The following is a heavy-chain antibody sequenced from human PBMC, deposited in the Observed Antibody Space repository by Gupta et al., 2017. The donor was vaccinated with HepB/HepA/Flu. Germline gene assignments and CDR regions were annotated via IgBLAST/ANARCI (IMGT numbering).Heavy chain of an antibody. J-gene: IGHJ3*02. V-gene: IGHV4-39*01. Sequence: QLQLQESGPGLVKPSETLSLTCTVSGGSIGSSNSYWGWIRRPPGKGLECIGTIYYTWSIYYNPSLKSRITISVDTSKTQFSLKRSSVTATDTAVYYCARQDSYVYRRPVDIWGQGTMVTVSS. CDR1: GGSIGSSNSY. CDR2: IYYTWSI. D-gene: IGHD5-18*01. CDR3: ARQDSYVYRRPVDI.